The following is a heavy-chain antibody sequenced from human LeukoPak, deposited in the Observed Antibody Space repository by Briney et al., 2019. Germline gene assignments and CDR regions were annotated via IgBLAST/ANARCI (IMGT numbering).Heavy chain of an antibody. D-gene: IGHD6-13*01. CDR2: IYYSGNT. CDR1: GGSISSSTYY. J-gene: IGHJ4*02. Sequence: SETLSLTCTVSGGSISSSTYYWGWIRRPPGKGLEWIGSIYYSGNTYYNPSLKSRVTISVDTSKNQFSLKLSSVTAADTAVYYCARLYSSSWLVDYWGQGTLVTVSS. CDR3: ARLYSSSWLVDY. V-gene: IGHV4-39*07.